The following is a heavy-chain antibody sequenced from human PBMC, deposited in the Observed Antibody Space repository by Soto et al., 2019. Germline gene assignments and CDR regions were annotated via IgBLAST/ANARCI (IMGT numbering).Heavy chain of an antibody. J-gene: IGHJ5*02. Sequence: ASVKVSCKASGCTFTGYYMYWVRQAPGQGLEWMGWINPDSGGTNYAQNFQGRVTMTRDTSITTAYMELTSLTSDDTAVYYCVRPYCSSIGCHNWFDPWGKGTLVTVSS. CDR2: INPDSGGT. V-gene: IGHV1-2*02. CDR3: VRPYCSSIGCHNWFDP. D-gene: IGHD2-2*01. CDR1: GCTFTGYY.